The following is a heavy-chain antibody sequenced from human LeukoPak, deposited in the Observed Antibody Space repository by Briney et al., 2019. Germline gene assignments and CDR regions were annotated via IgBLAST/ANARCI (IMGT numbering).Heavy chain of an antibody. J-gene: IGHJ4*02. V-gene: IGHV3-49*03. CDR3: TRGGYYGPIDY. Sequence: GGSLRLSYTAAGFTFGDYAMSWFRQAPGKGLEWVGFIRSKAYGGTTEYAASVKGRFTISRDDSKSIAYLQMNSLKTEDTAVYYCTRGGYYGPIDYWGQGTLVTVSS. D-gene: IGHD3-10*01. CDR2: IRSKAYGGTT. CDR1: GFTFGDYA.